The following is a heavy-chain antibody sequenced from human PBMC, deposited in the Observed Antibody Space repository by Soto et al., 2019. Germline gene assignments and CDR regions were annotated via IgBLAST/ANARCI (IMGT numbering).Heavy chain of an antibody. CDR2: IYYSGST. CDR3: ARDHQYYDSSGYSTGRREYYYYGMDV. J-gene: IGHJ6*02. D-gene: IGHD3-22*01. Sequence: PSETLSLTCTVSGGSISSGGYYWSWIRQHPGKGLEWIGYIYYSGSTYYNPSLKSRVTISVDTSKNQFSLKLSSVTAADTAVYYCARDHQYYDSSGYSTGRREYYYYGMDVWGQGTTVTVSS. V-gene: IGHV4-31*03. CDR1: GGSISSGGYY.